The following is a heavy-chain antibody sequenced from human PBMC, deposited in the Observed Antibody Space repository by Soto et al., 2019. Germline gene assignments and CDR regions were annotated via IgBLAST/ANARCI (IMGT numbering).Heavy chain of an antibody. CDR1: GYTFTSYD. CDR3: ARGGITIFGVVIGAFDI. CDR2: MNPNSGNT. D-gene: IGHD3-3*01. J-gene: IGHJ3*02. Sequence: TSVKVSCKASGYTFTSYDINWVRQATGQGLEWMGWMNPNSGNTGYAQKFQGRVTMTRNTSISTAYMELSSLRSEDTAVYYCARGGITIFGVVIGAFDIWGQGTMVTVS. V-gene: IGHV1-8*01.